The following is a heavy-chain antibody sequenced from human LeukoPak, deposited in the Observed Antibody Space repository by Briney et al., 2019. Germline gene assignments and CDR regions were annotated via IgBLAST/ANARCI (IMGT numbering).Heavy chain of an antibody. J-gene: IGHJ4*02. D-gene: IGHD6-19*01. Sequence: ASVKVSCKASGYTFSSYGISWVRQAPGQGLEWMGWISGYYGNTDSAQNLQGRVTMTRDTSTSTAYMELRSLTSDDTAVYYCARRGPVGGGWGFDYWGQGTLVTVSS. V-gene: IGHV1-18*01. CDR3: ARRGPVGGGWGFDY. CDR1: GYTFSSYG. CDR2: ISGYYGNT.